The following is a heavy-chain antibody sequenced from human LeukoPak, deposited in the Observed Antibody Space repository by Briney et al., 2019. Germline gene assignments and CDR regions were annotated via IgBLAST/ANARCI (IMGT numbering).Heavy chain of an antibody. Sequence: PGGSLRLSCAASGFTFSSYEMNWVRQAPGKGLEWVSYISSSGSTIYYADSVKGRFTISRDNAKNSLYLQMNSLRAEDTAVYYCATGITMVRGVIPQHDAFDIWGQGTMVTVSS. D-gene: IGHD3-10*01. J-gene: IGHJ3*02. CDR2: ISSSGSTI. CDR1: GFTFSSYE. CDR3: ATGITMVRGVIPQHDAFDI. V-gene: IGHV3-48*03.